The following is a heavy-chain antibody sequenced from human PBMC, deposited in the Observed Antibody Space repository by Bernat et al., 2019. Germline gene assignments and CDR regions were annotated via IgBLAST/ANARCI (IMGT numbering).Heavy chain of an antibody. J-gene: IGHJ2*01. V-gene: IGHV5-51*01. D-gene: IGHD6-13*01. CDR2: IYPGDSDT. CDR1: GYSFTSYW. Sequence: EVQLVQSGAEVKKPGESLKISCKGSGYSFTSYWIDWVRQMPGKGLEWMGIIYPGDSDTRYSPSFQGQVTISADKSISTAYLQWSSLKASDTAMYYCARRPSSSSWYFNWYFDLWGRGTLVTVSS. CDR3: ARRPSSSSWYFNWYFDL.